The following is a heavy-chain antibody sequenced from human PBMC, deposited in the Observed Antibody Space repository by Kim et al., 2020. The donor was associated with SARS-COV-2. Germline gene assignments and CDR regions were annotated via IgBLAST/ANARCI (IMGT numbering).Heavy chain of an antibody. J-gene: IGHJ4*02. CDR2: INAGNGYT. Sequence: ASVKVSCKASGYTFTGYAIHLVRQAPGQRLECMGWINAGNGYTKYSQNFQGRLTLTGDTSASTAYMELSTLRSEDSAVYYCARLGGAYSGYDLWGQGTPVTVSS. D-gene: IGHD5-12*01. V-gene: IGHV1-3*01. CDR1: GYTFTGYA. CDR3: ARLGGAYSGYDL.